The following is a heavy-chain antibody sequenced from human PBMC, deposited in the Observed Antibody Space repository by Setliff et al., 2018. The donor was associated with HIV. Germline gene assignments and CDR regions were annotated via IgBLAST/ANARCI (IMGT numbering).Heavy chain of an antibody. Sequence: SETLSLTCTVSGGSISSHYWSWIRQPPGKGLEWIGTLYYSGSTSYNSSLKSRVTISGDTSKNQFSLKVSSVTAADTAVYFCARERPQSHFFDYWGQGTLVTVSS. CDR2: LYYSGST. D-gene: IGHD6-19*01. J-gene: IGHJ4*02. V-gene: IGHV4-59*11. CDR3: ARERPQSHFFDY. CDR1: GGSISSHY.